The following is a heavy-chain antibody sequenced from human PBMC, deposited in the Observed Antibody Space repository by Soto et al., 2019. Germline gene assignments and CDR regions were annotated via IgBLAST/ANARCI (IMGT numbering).Heavy chain of an antibody. J-gene: IGHJ6*03. V-gene: IGHV1-8*01. CDR2: MNPNSGNT. Sequence: ASVKVSCKASGYTFTSCDINWVRQATGQGLEWMLWMNPNSGNTGYAQKFQGRVTMTRNTSISTAYMELSSLRSEDTAVYYCATKAYCGGDCYPYYYYYYMDVWGKGTTVTVSS. CDR1: GYTFTSCD. D-gene: IGHD2-21*01. CDR3: ATKAYCGGDCYPYYYYYYMDV.